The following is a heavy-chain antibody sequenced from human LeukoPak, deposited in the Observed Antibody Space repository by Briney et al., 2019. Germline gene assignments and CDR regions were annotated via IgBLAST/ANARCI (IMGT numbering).Heavy chain of an antibody. CDR1: GGSISTYH. V-gene: IGHV4-59*01. CDR2: IYKGST. Sequence: TSETLSLTCTISGGSISTYHWSWIRQPPEKGLEWIGYIYKGSTNYNPSLKNRVTISVVTSKNQFSLKLRSVTAADTAVYYCARLTRDGYTTFWGQGTLVTVSS. J-gene: IGHJ4*02. CDR3: ARLTRDGYTTF. D-gene: IGHD5-24*01.